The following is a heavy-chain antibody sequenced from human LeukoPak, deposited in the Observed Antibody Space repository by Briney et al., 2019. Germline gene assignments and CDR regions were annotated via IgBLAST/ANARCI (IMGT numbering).Heavy chain of an antibody. CDR1: VFTFSSYW. J-gene: IGHJ6*02. CDR3: ARYLTSIPSGMDV. D-gene: IGHD2/OR15-2a*01. V-gene: IGHV3-74*01. CDR2: FSCYGSSR. Sequence: GGSLRLSFAASVFTFSSYWSHWRRQEPRKGLVWVSRFSCYGSSRSDADSVKGRFTSSRDNGKHTLYLQMNSLRAENTAVYYCARYLTSIPSGMDVWGQGAPVTVSS.